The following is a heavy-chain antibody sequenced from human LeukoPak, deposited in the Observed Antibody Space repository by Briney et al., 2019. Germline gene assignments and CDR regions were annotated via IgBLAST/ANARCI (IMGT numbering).Heavy chain of an antibody. J-gene: IGHJ4*02. CDR2: ISGSGGST. CDR3: AKQDGDYVYYFDY. V-gene: IGHV3-23*01. Sequence: GGSLRLSCAASGFTFRSYAMSWVRQAPGKGLEWVSGISGSGGSTYYADSVKGRFTISRDNSKNTLYLQMNSLRAEDTAVYYCAKQDGDYVYYFDYWGQGTLVTVSS. D-gene: IGHD4-17*01. CDR1: GFTFRSYA.